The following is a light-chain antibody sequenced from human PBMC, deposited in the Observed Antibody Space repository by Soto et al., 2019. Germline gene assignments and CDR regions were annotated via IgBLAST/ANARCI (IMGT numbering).Light chain of an antibody. Sequence: DVVMTQSPDSLAVSLGERATINCKSSQSVLHRSNNENSLAWYQQKAGQRPKLLIYRASTRESGVPDRISGSGSGTDFTLTISSLQAEDVAVYYCQQYYTAIAFGQGTRLEIK. J-gene: IGKJ5*01. CDR1: QSVLHRSNNENS. CDR3: QQYYTAIA. CDR2: RAS. V-gene: IGKV4-1*01.